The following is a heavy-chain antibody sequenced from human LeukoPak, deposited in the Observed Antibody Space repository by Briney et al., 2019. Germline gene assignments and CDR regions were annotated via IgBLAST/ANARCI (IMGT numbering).Heavy chain of an antibody. Sequence: SETLSLTCTVSGGPISSHSWSWIRQPPGKGLEWVGYIYYSGSTNYNPSLKSRVTISVDTSKNQFSLKLSSVTAADTAVYYCARAVYCSSSSCDFSGWFDPWGQGTLVTVSS. V-gene: IGHV4-59*11. CDR2: IYYSGST. CDR1: GGPISSHS. CDR3: ARAVYCSSSSCDFSGWFDP. J-gene: IGHJ5*02. D-gene: IGHD2-2*01.